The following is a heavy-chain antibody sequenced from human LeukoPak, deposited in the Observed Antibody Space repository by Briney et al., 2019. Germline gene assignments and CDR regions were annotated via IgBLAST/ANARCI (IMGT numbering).Heavy chain of an antibody. V-gene: IGHV3-33*01. J-gene: IGHJ4*02. CDR2: IWYDGSNK. D-gene: IGHD3-10*01. Sequence: GGSLRLSCAASGFTFSSYGMHWVRQAPGKGLEWVAVIWYDGSNKYYADSVKGRFTIPRDNSKNTLYLQMNSLRAEDTAVYYCAREMSGHSLDYWGQGTLATVSS. CDR1: GFTFSSYG. CDR3: AREMSGHSLDY.